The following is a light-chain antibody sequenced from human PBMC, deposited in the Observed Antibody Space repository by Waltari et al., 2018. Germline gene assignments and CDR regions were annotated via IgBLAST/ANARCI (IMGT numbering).Light chain of an antibody. J-gene: IGLJ3*02. V-gene: IGLV2-14*01. Sequence: QSALTQPTSVSGSPGQSITISCTGTSRDVGFYNYVPWYQQYPGKVPQLLSYDVSDRPSGVSSRFSGSKSGNTASLTISGLQADDEADYYCNSYSGSSSWVFGGGTKLTVL. CDR3: NSYSGSSSWV. CDR1: SRDVGFYNY. CDR2: DVS.